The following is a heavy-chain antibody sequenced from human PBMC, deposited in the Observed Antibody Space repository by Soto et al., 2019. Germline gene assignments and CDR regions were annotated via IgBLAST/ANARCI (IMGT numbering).Heavy chain of an antibody. CDR1: GYTFTGYY. Sequence: ASVKVSCKASGYTFTGYYMHWVRQAPGQGLEWMGWINPNSGGTNYAQKFQGWVTMTRDTSISTAYMELSRLRSDDTAVYYCVRSRIAAAGTMSGTFDYWGQGTLVTVSS. J-gene: IGHJ4*02. CDR2: INPNSGGT. D-gene: IGHD6-13*01. V-gene: IGHV1-2*04. CDR3: VRSRIAAAGTMSGTFDY.